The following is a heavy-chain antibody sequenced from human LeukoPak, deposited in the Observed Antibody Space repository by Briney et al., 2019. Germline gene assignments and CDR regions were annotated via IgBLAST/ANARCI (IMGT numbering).Heavy chain of an antibody. CDR3: AKDSQSVAFFLDDAFDL. J-gene: IGHJ3*01. CDR1: GFTFSDSA. D-gene: IGHD2/OR15-2a*01. Sequence: PGGSLRLSCAASGFTFSDSAMTWVRQAPGKGLDWVSLISFSGANSYYADSVKGRFTISRDNSKNTLYLQMNSLRAEDTAVYYCAKDSQSVAFFLDDAFDLWGQGTIVTVSA. CDR2: ISFSGANS. V-gene: IGHV3-23*01.